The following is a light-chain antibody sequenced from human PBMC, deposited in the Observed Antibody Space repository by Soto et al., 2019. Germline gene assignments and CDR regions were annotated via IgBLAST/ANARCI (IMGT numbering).Light chain of an antibody. CDR2: GAS. Sequence: EIVLTQSPGTLSLSPGERATLSCRASQSISSNQLAWYQQTPGQAPRLLIYGASSRATGIPDRFSGGGSGTDFTLTISRLEPEDFALYYCQQRSNWPITFGQGTRLEIK. CDR1: QSISSNQ. CDR3: QQRSNWPIT. J-gene: IGKJ5*01. V-gene: IGKV3D-20*02.